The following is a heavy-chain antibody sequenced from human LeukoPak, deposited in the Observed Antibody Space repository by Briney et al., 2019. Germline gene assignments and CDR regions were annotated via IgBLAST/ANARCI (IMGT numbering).Heavy chain of an antibody. V-gene: IGHV1-46*01. Sequence: GASVKVSCKESGYTFTTYYMHWVRQAPAQGLEWMGMVNPSGGSTNYAQKFRGRVTMTRDTSTSTVYMELTSLRSEDTAVYYCARSYGDYESWGQGTLVTVSS. CDR2: VNPSGGST. CDR3: ARSYGDYES. J-gene: IGHJ5*02. D-gene: IGHD4-17*01. CDR1: GYTFTTYY.